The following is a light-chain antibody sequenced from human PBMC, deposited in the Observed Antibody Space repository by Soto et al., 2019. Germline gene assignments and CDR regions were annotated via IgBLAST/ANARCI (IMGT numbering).Light chain of an antibody. J-gene: IGLJ1*01. CDR2: EVS. V-gene: IGLV2-14*01. CDR1: SSDVGGYNY. CDR3: SSYTSSSTLCV. Sequence: QSALTQPASVSGSPGQSITISCTGTSSDVGGYNYVSWYQQHPGKAPKLMIYEVSNRPTGVSNRFSGSKSGNTASLTISGLQDEAGADYYCSSYTSSSTLCVFGTGTKLTVL.